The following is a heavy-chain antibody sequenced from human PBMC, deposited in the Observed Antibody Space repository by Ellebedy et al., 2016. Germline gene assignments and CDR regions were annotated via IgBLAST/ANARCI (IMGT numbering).Heavy chain of an antibody. CDR1: GFTSSSYG. Sequence: GGSLRLSCAASGFTSSSYGMHWVRQAPGKGLEWVAIIWYDGTNQYYADSVKGRFTISRDNSKNTLYLQMDSLRVEDTAVYYCARGGEMAYYYYAMDVWGQGTTVTVPS. CDR2: IWYDGTNQ. J-gene: IGHJ6*02. D-gene: IGHD5-24*01. CDR3: ARGGEMAYYYYAMDV. V-gene: IGHV3-33*01.